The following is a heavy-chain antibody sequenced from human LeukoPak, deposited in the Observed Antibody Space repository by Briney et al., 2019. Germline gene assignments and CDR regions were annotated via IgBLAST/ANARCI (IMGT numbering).Heavy chain of an antibody. CDR3: TTGAFDI. V-gene: IGHV3-15*01. Sequence: GGSLRLSCAASKFAFNNAWMSWFRQAPGKGLEWVGHIKSKTDGGTTDYAAPVQGRFTISRDDSKDRLYLQMNSLKTEDTAVYYCTTGAFDIWGQGTMVTVSS. J-gene: IGHJ3*02. CDR1: KFAFNNAW. CDR2: IKSKTDGGTT.